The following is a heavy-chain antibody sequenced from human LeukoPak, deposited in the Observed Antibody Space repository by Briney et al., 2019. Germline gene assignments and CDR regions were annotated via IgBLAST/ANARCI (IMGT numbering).Heavy chain of an antibody. CDR3: ARGCGPGCYYYMDV. CDR2: ISSSSSYI. V-gene: IGHV3-21*01. J-gene: IGHJ6*03. Sequence: GRSLRLSCAASGFSVTSNYMSWVRQAPGKGLEWVSSISSSSSYIYYADSVKGRFTISRDNAKNSLYLQMNSLRAEDTAVYYCARGCGPGCYYYMDVWGKGTTVTVSS. D-gene: IGHD2-21*01. CDR1: GFSVTSNY.